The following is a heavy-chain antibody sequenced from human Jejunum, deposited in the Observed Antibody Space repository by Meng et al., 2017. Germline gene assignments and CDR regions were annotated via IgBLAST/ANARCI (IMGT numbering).Heavy chain of an antibody. CDR3: AHRLGPSGHSWDVGYFDF. V-gene: IGHV2-5*05. D-gene: IGHD6-13*01. CDR1: GLSLSTSGVG. CDR2: IYWDDDK. Sequence: ITFKESGPSRVKPTQTLVLTCTFSGLSLSTSGVGVGWIRQPPGEALDYLALIYWDDDKRYDPSLKNRLTIAKDTSKNQVVLTMTNVDPVDTATYFCAHRLGPSGHSWDVGYFDFWGQGALVTVSS. J-gene: IGHJ4*02.